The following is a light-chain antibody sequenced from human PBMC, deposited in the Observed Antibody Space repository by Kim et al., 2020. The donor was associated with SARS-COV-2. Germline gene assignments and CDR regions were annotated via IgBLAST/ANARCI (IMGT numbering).Light chain of an antibody. CDR1: QSFSSY. CDR2: AAS. V-gene: IGKV1-39*01. J-gene: IGKJ2*03. CDR3: QQSYSTPYS. Sequence: SASVGDRVTITCRASQSFSSYLNWYQQKPGKAPKLLIYAASSLQSGVPSRFSGSGSGTDFTLTISSLQPEDFATYYCQQSYSTPYSFGQGTKLEIK.